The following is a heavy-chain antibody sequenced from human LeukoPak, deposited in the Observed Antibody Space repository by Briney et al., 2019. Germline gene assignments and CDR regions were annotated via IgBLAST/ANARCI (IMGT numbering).Heavy chain of an antibody. D-gene: IGHD3-22*01. CDR2: IYYTGGT. V-gene: IGHV4-59*01. J-gene: IGHJ3*02. Sequence: KPSETLSLTCTVSGDSISSSYWSWIRQPPGKRLEWIGYIYYTGGTNYNPSLKSRVTISVDTSENQFSLNLTSVTAADTAVYYCVRGYFDTSGYSNPFDIWGQGTMVTVSS. CDR1: GDSISSSY. CDR3: VRGYFDTSGYSNPFDI.